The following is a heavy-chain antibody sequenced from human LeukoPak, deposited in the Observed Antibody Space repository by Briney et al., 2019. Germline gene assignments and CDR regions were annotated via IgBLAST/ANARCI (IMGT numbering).Heavy chain of an antibody. CDR2: INPDGSIT. J-gene: IGHJ4*02. CDR1: GFTLSGYW. Sequence: GGSLRLSCAASGFTLSGYWVHWVRQAAGKGLVWVARINPDGSITNYADSVKGRFTISRDNAKNTLYLQMNSLRHEDTAVYYCARDFHGDHDYWGQGTLVTVSS. V-gene: IGHV3-74*01. CDR3: ARDFHGDHDY. D-gene: IGHD4-17*01.